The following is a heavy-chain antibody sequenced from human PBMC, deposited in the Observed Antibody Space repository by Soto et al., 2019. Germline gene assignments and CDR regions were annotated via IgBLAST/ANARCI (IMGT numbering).Heavy chain of an antibody. Sequence: SETLSLTCTVSGGSISSSDYYWGWIRQPPGKGLEWIGNIYYSGSASYNPSLKSRVTISADTSRDQLSLKLTSVTAADTAVYFCAAGEDGIQVWPYWGQGTLVTVSS. D-gene: IGHD5-18*01. J-gene: IGHJ4*02. CDR2: IYYSGSA. V-gene: IGHV4-39*07. CDR1: GGSISSSDYY. CDR3: AAGEDGIQVWPY.